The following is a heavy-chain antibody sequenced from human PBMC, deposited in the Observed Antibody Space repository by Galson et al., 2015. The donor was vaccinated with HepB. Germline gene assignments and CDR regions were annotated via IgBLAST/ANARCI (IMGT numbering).Heavy chain of an antibody. CDR3: ARDFGWDHTSSPVDY. J-gene: IGHJ4*02. D-gene: IGHD1-26*01. CDR1: GGTSSSNV. V-gene: IGHV1-69*13. Sequence: SVKVSCKASGGTSSSNVINWVRQAPGQGLEWMGGIIPKFQSANYAQKFQGRVTVTADESTSTVYMELSSLRSEDTAVYYCARDFGWDHTSSPVDYWGQGTLVTVSS. CDR2: IIPKFQSA.